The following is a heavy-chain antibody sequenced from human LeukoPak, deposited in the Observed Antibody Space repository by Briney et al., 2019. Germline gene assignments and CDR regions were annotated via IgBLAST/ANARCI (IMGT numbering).Heavy chain of an antibody. J-gene: IGHJ4*01. V-gene: IGHV3-23*01. CDR2: LSGSGITT. CDR3: AEGIYSSGWSYFDY. D-gene: IGHD6-19*01. CDR1: GFTFSNSA. Sequence: GGSLRLSCAASGFTFSNSAMSWVRQAPGKELEWVSTLSGSGITTYYADSVKGRFTISRDNSKNTLYLQMNSLRAEDTAVYYCAEGIYSSGWSYFDYWGHGTLVTVSS.